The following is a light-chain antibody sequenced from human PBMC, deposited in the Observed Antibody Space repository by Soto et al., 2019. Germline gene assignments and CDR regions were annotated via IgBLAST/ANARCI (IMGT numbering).Light chain of an antibody. J-gene: IGLJ3*02. CDR2: GND. CDR3: QSYDSSLSAWV. Sequence: QSVLTQPPSVSGAPGQRVTISCSGSXSNXGAPYDVHWYQHLPGTAPKLLLSGNDNRPSGVPDRFSGSRSGTSASLAITGLQAEDEADYYCQSYDSSLSAWVFGGGTKLTVL. V-gene: IGLV1-40*01. CDR1: XSNXGAPYD.